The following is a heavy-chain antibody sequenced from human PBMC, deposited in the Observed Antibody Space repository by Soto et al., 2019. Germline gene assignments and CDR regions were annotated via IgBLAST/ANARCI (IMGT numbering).Heavy chain of an antibody. D-gene: IGHD3-3*01. Sequence: ASVKVSCKASGYTFTSYGINWVRQAPGQGLEWVGWISCYNGKTRYAQKLQGRVTMTTDTSTSTAYMELRSLTSDDTAVYYCARDPYDFWSVPHDYYYMDVRGKGTTVTVSS. CDR2: ISCYNGKT. V-gene: IGHV1-18*01. CDR1: GYTFTSYG. CDR3: ARDPYDFWSVPHDYYYMDV. J-gene: IGHJ6*03.